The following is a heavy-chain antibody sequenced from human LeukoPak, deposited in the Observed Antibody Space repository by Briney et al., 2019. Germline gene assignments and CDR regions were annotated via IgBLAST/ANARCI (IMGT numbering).Heavy chain of an antibody. D-gene: IGHD3-10*01. CDR1: GYTFTGYY. CDR2: INPNSGGT. V-gene: IGHV1-2*02. J-gene: IGHJ4*02. Sequence: ASVKVSCKASGYTFTGYYMHWVRQAPGQGLEWMGWINPNSGGTNYAQKFQGRVTMTRDTSISTAYMELSRLRSDDTAVYYCARTDITMVRGEKPLLGYWGQGTLVTVSS. CDR3: ARTDITMVRGEKPLLGY.